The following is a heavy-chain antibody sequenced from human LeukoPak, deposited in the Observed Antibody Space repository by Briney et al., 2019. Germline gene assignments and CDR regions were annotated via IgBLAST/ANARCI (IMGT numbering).Heavy chain of an antibody. CDR3: ARSANYFDTSGQDY. V-gene: IGHV3-74*01. CDR2: TNRDDSDT. Sequence: GGSLRLSCAASGFTFSCYWMHWVRQAPGKGLVWVSRTNRDDSDTSYADSVKGRFTISRDKGKSALYLQMNSLRVEDTAVYYCARSANYFDTSGQDYWGQGTLVTVSS. D-gene: IGHD3-22*01. CDR1: GFTFSCYW. J-gene: IGHJ4*02.